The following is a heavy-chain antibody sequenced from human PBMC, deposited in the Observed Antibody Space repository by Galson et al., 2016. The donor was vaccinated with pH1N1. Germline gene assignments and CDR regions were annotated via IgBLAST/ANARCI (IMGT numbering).Heavy chain of an antibody. CDR3: ARIASGTSGFDY. CDR1: GYTFTAHY. D-gene: IGHD1-26*01. Sequence: SVKVSCKASGYTFTAHYVHWVRQAPGQGLEWMGWINPDSGATHYAQNFQGRVTLTRDTSITTVHMELSSLRPDDTALYSCARIASGTSGFDYCGQGTLVTVSS. CDR2: INPDSGAT. V-gene: IGHV1-2*02. J-gene: IGHJ4*02.